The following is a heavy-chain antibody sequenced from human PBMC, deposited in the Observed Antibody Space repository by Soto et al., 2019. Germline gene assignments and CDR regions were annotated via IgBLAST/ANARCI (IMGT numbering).Heavy chain of an antibody. D-gene: IGHD3-22*01. CDR3: ARSSGYYYYYYGMDV. Sequence: GGSLRLSCAASGXTFSSYXMHXVRQAPGKGLVWVSRINSDGSSTSYADSVKGRFTISRDNAKNTLYLQMNSLRAEDTAVYYCARSSGYYYYYYGMDVWGQGTTVTVSS. CDR1: GXTFSSYX. J-gene: IGHJ6*02. V-gene: IGHV3-74*01. CDR2: INSDGSST.